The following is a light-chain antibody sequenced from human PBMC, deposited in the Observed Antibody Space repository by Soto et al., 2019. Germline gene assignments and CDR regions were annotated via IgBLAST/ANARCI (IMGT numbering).Light chain of an antibody. V-gene: IGKV1-5*03. J-gene: IGKJ1*01. CDR3: HQYHSYWT. CDR2: KAS. CDR1: QGVVSW. Sequence: DIQMTQSPSTLSAFVGDRVTITCRASQGVVSWLAWYQQKPGKAPKLLIYKASTLQNGVPSRFSGSGSGTEFTLTISSLQPDDFATYYCHQYHSYWTFGQGTKVEIK.